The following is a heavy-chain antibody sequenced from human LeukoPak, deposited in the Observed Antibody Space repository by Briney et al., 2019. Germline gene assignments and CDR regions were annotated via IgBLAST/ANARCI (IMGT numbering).Heavy chain of an antibody. J-gene: IGHJ5*01. Sequence: GGSLRLSCVASGFTFDDYGMSWVRQAPGKGLEWVSGINWNGASTGYADSVRGRFTISRDNKKKSLYLQMNSLRAEDTALYYCARRPNWFDSWGQGTVVTVSS. CDR1: GFTFDDYG. CDR2: INWNGAST. CDR3: ARRPNWFDS. V-gene: IGHV3-20*04.